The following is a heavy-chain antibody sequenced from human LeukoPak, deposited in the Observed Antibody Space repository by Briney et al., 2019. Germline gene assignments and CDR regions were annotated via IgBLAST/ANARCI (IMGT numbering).Heavy chain of an antibody. D-gene: IGHD3-22*01. Sequence: GGSLRLSCQASGFTFYMYAMSWVRQAPGKGLEWVASMCGTAGCTFYPDSVKGRFTISRDNSKSVLYLRMNSLTAEDTAIYYCAKDRPNFHENSGHYYRRDGDSWGQGTLVTVSS. CDR1: GFTFYMYA. V-gene: IGHV3-23*01. CDR3: AKDRPNFHENSGHYYRRDGDS. CDR2: MCGTAGCT. J-gene: IGHJ5*01.